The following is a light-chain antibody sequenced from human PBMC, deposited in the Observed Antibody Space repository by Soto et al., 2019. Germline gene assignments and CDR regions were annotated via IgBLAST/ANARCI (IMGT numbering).Light chain of an antibody. V-gene: IGKV1-5*03. CDR1: QTISSW. CDR3: QHYNSYSEA. Sequence: IQMTQSPSTRSASAGERVTITCRASQTISSWLAWYQQKPGKAPKLLIYKASTLKSGVPSRFSGSGSGTEFTLTISSLQPDDFATYYCQHYNSYSEAFGQGTKVDIK. J-gene: IGKJ1*01. CDR2: KAS.